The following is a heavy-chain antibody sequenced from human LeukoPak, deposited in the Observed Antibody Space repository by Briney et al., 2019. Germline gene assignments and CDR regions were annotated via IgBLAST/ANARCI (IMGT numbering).Heavy chain of an antibody. V-gene: IGHV3-23*01. J-gene: IGHJ4*02. CDR2: ISGSGVNT. CDR1: GFTFSTYA. CDR3: AKEVTSHVYRGLDY. Sequence: PGGSLRLSCAASGFTFSTYAMSWVRQAPGKGLEYVSAISGSGVNTYYAASVKGRFTISRDNSKNMLYLEMKSLRAEDTAVYYCAKEVTSHVYRGLDYWGQGTLVTVSS. D-gene: IGHD2-2*01.